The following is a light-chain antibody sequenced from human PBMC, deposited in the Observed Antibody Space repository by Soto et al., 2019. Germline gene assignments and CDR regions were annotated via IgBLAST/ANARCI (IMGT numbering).Light chain of an antibody. Sequence: QSVLTQPASVSGSPGQSITISCTGTSSDVGGYNYVSWYQQHPGKAPKLMIYEVSNRPSGVSNRFSCSNSGTTASLTISALQAWGGGYYYCSSYTSSSTLYVFGTGTKVTVL. V-gene: IGLV2-14*01. CDR3: SSYTSSSTLYV. CDR2: EVS. J-gene: IGLJ1*01. CDR1: SSDVGGYNY.